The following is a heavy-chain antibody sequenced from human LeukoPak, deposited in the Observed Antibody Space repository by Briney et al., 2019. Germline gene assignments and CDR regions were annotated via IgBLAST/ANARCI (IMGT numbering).Heavy chain of an antibody. D-gene: IGHD2-2*01. V-gene: IGHV3-23*01. CDR3: AKVSTPYCSSTSCYLDY. CDR2: ISGSGGST. Sequence: PGGSLRLSCAASGFTFSSYAMSWVRQAPGKRLEWVSAISGSGGSTYYADSVKGRFTISRDNSKSTLYLQMNSLRAEDTAVYYCAKVSTPYCSSTSCYLDYWGQGTLVTVSS. CDR1: GFTFSSYA. J-gene: IGHJ4*02.